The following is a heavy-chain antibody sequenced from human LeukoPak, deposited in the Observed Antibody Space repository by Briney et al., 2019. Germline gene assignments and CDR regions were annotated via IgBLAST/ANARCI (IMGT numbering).Heavy chain of an antibody. D-gene: IGHD5-12*01. CDR2: INHSGST. CDR1: GESFSGYY. V-gene: IGHV4-34*01. CDR3: ARGLRKWLRDPFNY. Sequence: PSETLSLTCAVSGESFSGYYWSWIRQPPGKGLEWIGEINHSGSTNYNPSLKSRVTISLDTSNNQFSLRLSSLTAADTAVHYCARGLRKWLRDPFNYWGQGTLVTVSS. J-gene: IGHJ4*02.